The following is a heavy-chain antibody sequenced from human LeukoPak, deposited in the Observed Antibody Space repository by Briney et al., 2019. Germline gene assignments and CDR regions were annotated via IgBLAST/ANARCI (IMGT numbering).Heavy chain of an antibody. D-gene: IGHD3-3*01. CDR1: GYTFTGYY. J-gene: IGHJ3*02. CDR2: INPNSGGT. Sequence: ASVKVSCKASGYTFTGYYMHWVRQAPGQGLEWMGWINPNSGGTNYAQKFQGRVTMTRDTSISTAFMELSRLRSDDTAVYYCARAGFWSGYYNGAFDIWGQGTMVTVSS. CDR3: ARAGFWSGYYNGAFDI. V-gene: IGHV1-2*02.